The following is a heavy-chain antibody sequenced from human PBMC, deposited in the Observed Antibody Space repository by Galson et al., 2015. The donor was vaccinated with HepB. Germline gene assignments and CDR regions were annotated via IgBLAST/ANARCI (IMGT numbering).Heavy chain of an antibody. J-gene: IGHJ4*02. Sequence: ETLSLTCTVSGGSISSGDYYWSWIRQPPGKGLEWIGYIYYSGSTNYNPSLKSRVTISVDTSKNQFSLKLSSVTAADTAVYYCARVTGPYGSGSYYVDDWGQGTLVTVSS. D-gene: IGHD3-10*01. CDR1: GGSISSGDYY. CDR2: IYYSGST. V-gene: IGHV4-61*08. CDR3: ARVTGPYGSGSYYVDD.